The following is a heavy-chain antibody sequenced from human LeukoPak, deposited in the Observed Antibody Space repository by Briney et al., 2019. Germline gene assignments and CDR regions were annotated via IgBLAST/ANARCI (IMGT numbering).Heavy chain of an antibody. CDR1: GGSFSGYY. J-gene: IGHJ4*02. CDR3: ARIIRDLRQLSDS. CDR2: INHSGST. V-gene: IGHV4-34*01. Sequence: PSETLSLTCAVYGGSFSGYYWSWIRQPPGKGLEWIGEINHSGSTNYNPSLKSRVTISVDTSKNQFSLKLRSVTAADTAVYYCARIIRDLRQLSDSWGQGTLVTVSS. D-gene: IGHD5-18*01.